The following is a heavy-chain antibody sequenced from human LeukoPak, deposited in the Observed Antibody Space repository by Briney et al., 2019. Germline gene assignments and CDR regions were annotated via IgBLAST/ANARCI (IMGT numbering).Heavy chain of an antibody. Sequence: GGSLRLSCAASGFPFSTHSLNWVRQAPGKGLEWVSGIGVGGTTYYADSVKGRFTISRDTSKNTLYLQMNSLRAEDTAVYYCAKAQGYYDCWGQGTLVTVSS. V-gene: IGHV3-23*01. D-gene: IGHD3-22*01. CDR1: GFPFSTHS. CDR2: IGVGGTT. CDR3: AKAQGYYDC. J-gene: IGHJ4*02.